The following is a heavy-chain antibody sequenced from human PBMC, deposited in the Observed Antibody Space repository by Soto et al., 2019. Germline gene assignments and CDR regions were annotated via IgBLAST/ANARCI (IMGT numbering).Heavy chain of an antibody. D-gene: IGHD4-17*01. Sequence: QVQLVESGGGVVQPGRSLRLSCAASGFTFISYGMHWVRQAPGKGLEWVATVSFDGSYKYYADSVKGRFTISRDNSKNTLYLQMSSLRAEDTAIYYCAKDRRSGTTVTTSSLDYWGQGTLVTVSS. CDR1: GFTFISYG. V-gene: IGHV3-30*18. CDR3: AKDRRSGTTVTTSSLDY. J-gene: IGHJ4*02. CDR2: VSFDGSYK.